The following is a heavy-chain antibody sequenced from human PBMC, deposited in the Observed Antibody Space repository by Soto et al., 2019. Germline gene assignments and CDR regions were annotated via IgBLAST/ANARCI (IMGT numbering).Heavy chain of an antibody. V-gene: IGHV4-34*01. CDR1: GGSFSGNY. CDR2: LNHRGST. D-gene: IGHD3-9*01. J-gene: IGHJ3*02. CDR3: AREGDWLLYSRAFDI. Sequence: PXETLSLTCSVYGGSFSGNYWSWIRQPPGKGLEWIGELNHRGSTNYNPSLKSRVTISLDTSKNQLSLKLSSVTAADTAVYYCAREGDWLLYSRAFDISGQGSMVTVSS.